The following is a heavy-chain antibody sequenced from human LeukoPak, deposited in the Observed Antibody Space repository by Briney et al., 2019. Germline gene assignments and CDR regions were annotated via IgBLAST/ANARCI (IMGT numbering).Heavy chain of an antibody. J-gene: IGHJ4*02. CDR1: GFTFSSYA. CDR2: ISYDGSNK. Sequence: GGSLRLSCAASGFTFSSYAMHWVRQAPGKGLEWVAVISYDGSNKYYADSVKGRFTISRDNSKNTLYLQMNSLRAEDTAVYYCAITYWYSSGWTLDYWGQGTLVTASS. CDR3: AITYWYSSGWTLDY. D-gene: IGHD6-19*01. V-gene: IGHV3-30-3*01.